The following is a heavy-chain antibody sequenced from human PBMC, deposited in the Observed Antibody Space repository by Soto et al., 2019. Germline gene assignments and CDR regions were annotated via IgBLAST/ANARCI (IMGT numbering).Heavy chain of an antibody. D-gene: IGHD3-22*01. CDR1: GFSLSTSGVG. CDR2: IYWDDDK. J-gene: IGHJ5*02. Sequence: QITLKESGPTLVKPTQTLTLTCTFSGFSLSTSGVGVGWIRQPPGKALEWLALIYWDDDKRYSPSLKSRLTITKDTSKNQVVLTMTNMDPVDTATXYCAHTXFGXXXSSANWFDPWGQGTLVTVSS. V-gene: IGHV2-5*02. CDR3: AHTXFGXXXSSANWFDP.